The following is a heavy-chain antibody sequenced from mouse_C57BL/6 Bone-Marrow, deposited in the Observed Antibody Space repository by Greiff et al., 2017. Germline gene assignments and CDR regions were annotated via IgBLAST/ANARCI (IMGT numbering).Heavy chain of an antibody. CDR2: ISSGSSTI. D-gene: IGHD2-2*01. V-gene: IGHV5-17*01. J-gene: IGHJ4*01. CDR1: GFTFSDYG. Sequence: EVMLVESGGGLVKPGGSLKLSCAASGFTFSDYGMHWVRQAPEKGLEWVAYISSGSSTIYYADTVKGRFTISRDNAKNTLFLQMTSLRSEDTAMYYSARRIYYGYDHAMDYWGQGTSVTVSS. CDR3: ARRIYYGYDHAMDY.